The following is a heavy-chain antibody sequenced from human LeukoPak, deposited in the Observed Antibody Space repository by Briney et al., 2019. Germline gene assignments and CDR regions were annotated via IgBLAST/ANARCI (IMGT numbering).Heavy chain of an antibody. CDR3: ASGYYDSSGYLLLDY. V-gene: IGHV1-18*01. CDR2: ISAYNGNT. D-gene: IGHD3-22*01. J-gene: IGHJ4*02. CDR1: GYTFTSYG. Sequence: ASVKVSCKASGYTFTSYGISWVRQAPGQGLEWMGWISAYNGNTNYAQKLQGRVTMTTDTSTSTAYMELRSLRSDDTAVYYCASGYYDSSGYLLLDYWGQGTLVTVSS.